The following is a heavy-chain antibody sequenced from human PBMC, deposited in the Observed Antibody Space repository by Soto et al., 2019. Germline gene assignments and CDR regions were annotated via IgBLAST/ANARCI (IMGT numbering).Heavy chain of an antibody. D-gene: IGHD2-2*01. Sequence: PSGTLSPTRFFSGGAVSSFFWALIPQSPGKGLESIVYVCSSGSTYYNPSLESRVAISLDTSKNQFSLRLTSVTAADTAVYFCARVRTEYAGLDYWGQGTLVTVSS. CDR2: VCSSGST. CDR1: GGAVSSFF. CDR3: ARVRTEYAGLDY. J-gene: IGHJ4*02. V-gene: IGHV4-59*02.